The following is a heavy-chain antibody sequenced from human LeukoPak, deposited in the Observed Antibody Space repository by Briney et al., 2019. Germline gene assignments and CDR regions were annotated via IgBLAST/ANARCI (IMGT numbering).Heavy chain of an antibody. D-gene: IGHD6-13*01. CDR2: IYHSGST. CDR3: ATQSSSWSGSDFDY. V-gene: IGHV4-4*02. J-gene: IGHJ4*02. Sequence: KTSGTLSLTCAVSGGSISSSNWWSWVRQPPGKGLEWIGEIYHSGSTNYNPSLKSRVTISVDKSKNQFSLKLSSVTAADTAVYYCATQSSSWSGSDFDYWGQGTLVTVSS. CDR1: GGSISSSNW.